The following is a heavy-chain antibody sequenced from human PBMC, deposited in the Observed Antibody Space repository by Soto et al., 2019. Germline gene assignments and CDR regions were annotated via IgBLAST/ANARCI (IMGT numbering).Heavy chain of an antibody. D-gene: IGHD5-12*01. CDR3: VREGRGSFDF. CDR1: GFTFSSYA. Sequence: QVQLVESGGGVVQPGRSLRLSCAASGFTFSSYAMHWVRQAPGKGLEWVAVISYDGSNKYYADSVKGRFTISRDNSKNTLYLQMNSLTADDTAIYYCVREGRGSFDFWGRGTMVTVSS. V-gene: IGHV3-30-3*01. CDR2: ISYDGSNK. J-gene: IGHJ3*01.